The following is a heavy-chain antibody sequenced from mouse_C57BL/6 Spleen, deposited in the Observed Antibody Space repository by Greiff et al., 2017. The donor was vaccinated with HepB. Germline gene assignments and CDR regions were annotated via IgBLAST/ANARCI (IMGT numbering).Heavy chain of an antibody. CDR3: ARGSEYYFDY. Sequence: DVHLVESGGGLVQPGGSLKLSCAASGFTFSDYYMYWVRQTPEKRLEWVAYISNGGGSTYYPDTVKGRFTISRDNAKNTLYLQMSRLKSEDTAMYYCARGSEYYFDYWGQGTTLTVSS. V-gene: IGHV5-12*01. CDR1: GFTFSDYY. J-gene: IGHJ2*01. D-gene: IGHD6-1*01. CDR2: ISNGGGST.